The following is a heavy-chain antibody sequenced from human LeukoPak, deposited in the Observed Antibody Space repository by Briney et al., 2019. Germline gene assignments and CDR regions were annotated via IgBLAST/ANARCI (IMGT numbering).Heavy chain of an antibody. CDR2: IWSDGSNK. J-gene: IGHJ3*01. Sequence: GGSLRLSCAASGFTFSSYGMHWVRQAPGKGLEGVAVIWSDGSNKYYVDSVKGRFTISRDSSRSTLYLQMNSLRAEDTAVYYCAKDYHAVRGYAFDVWGQGTMVTVSS. D-gene: IGHD5-12*01. V-gene: IGHV3-33*06. CDR3: AKDYHAVRGYAFDV. CDR1: GFTFSSYG.